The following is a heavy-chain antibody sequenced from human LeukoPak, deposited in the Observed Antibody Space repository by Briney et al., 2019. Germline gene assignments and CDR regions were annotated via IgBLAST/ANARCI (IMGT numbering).Heavy chain of an antibody. CDR2: ISWNSGSI. D-gene: IGHD6-13*01. Sequence: GGSLRLSCSASGFTFDDYAMHWVRRAPGKGLEWVSGISWNSGSIGYADSVKGRFTISRDNAKNSLYLQMNSLRAEDTALYYCAKDYLVYSSSPWVFDYWGQGTLVTVSS. J-gene: IGHJ4*02. CDR3: AKDYLVYSSSPWVFDY. V-gene: IGHV3-9*01. CDR1: GFTFDDYA.